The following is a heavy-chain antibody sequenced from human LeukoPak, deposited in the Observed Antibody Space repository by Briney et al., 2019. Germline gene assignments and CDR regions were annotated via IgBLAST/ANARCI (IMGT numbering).Heavy chain of an antibody. CDR2: ISAYSGNT. J-gene: IGHJ3*02. Sequence: GASVTVSCKASGYTFSSYAISWVRQAPGQGLEWMGWISAYSGNTNYAQKLQGRVTMTTDTSTSTAYMELRSLRSDDTAVYYCARDVALLWFGELPDDAFDIWGQGTVVTVSS. CDR3: ARDVALLWFGELPDDAFDI. D-gene: IGHD3-10*01. CDR1: GYTFSSYA. V-gene: IGHV1-18*01.